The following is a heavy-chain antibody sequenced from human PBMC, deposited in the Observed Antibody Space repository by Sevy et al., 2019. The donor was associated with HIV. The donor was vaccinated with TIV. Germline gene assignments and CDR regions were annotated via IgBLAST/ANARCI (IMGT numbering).Heavy chain of an antibody. V-gene: IGHV3-7*01. CDR3: AGDNGGKDY. D-gene: IGHD2-8*01. CDR1: GFTFSDYW. CDR2: IKEDGSAK. J-gene: IGHJ4*02. Sequence: GGSLRLSCAASGFTFSDYWMSWVRQAPGKGLEWVANIKEDGSAKYYGDSVKGRFTISRDNADDSLFLQMNSLRVEDTAVYYCAGDNGGKDYWGQGTLVTVSS.